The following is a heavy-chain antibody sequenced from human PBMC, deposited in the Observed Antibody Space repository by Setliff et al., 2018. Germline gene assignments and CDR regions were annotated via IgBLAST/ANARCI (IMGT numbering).Heavy chain of an antibody. Sequence: ASVKVSCKASGFTLTSYPIHWVRQAPGQRLEWMGWINPDNGNRKYSQRFQGRVTITRDTSASTVFLELSTLRSEDTAVYYCARDDDDFYSGYPYMDVWGKGTTVTVS. V-gene: IGHV1-3*01. CDR1: GFTLTSYP. CDR2: INPDNGNR. D-gene: IGHD3-3*01. J-gene: IGHJ6*03. CDR3: ARDDDDFYSGYPYMDV.